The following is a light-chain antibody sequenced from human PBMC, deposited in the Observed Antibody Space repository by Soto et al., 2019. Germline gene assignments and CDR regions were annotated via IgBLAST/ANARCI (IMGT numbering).Light chain of an antibody. Sequence: EIVMTQSPATLSVSPGERATLSCRASQSVSSNLAWYQQKPGQGPRLLIYAASTRATGIPARFSGSGSGTEFTLTTSSLQSADFAVYHCQQYNNWPYTFGQGTKLE. V-gene: IGKV3-15*01. CDR3: QQYNNWPYT. CDR1: QSVSSN. CDR2: AAS. J-gene: IGKJ2*01.